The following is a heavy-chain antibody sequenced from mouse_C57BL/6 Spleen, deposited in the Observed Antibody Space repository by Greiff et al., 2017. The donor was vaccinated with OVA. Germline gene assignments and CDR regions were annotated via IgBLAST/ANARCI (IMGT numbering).Heavy chain of an antibody. D-gene: IGHD1-1*01. CDR2: IDPSDSYT. V-gene: IGHV1-50*01. Sequence: QVQLQQPGAELVKPGASVKLSCKASGYTFTSYWMQWVKQRPGQGLEWIGEIDPSDSYTNYNQKFKGKATLTVDTSSSTAYMQLSSLTSEDSAVYYCARNYGSRRYFDYWGQGTTLTVSS. CDR1: GYTFTSYW. CDR3: ARNYGSRRYFDY. J-gene: IGHJ2*01.